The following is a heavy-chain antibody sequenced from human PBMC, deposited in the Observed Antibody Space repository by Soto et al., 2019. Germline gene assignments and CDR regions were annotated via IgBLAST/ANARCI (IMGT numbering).Heavy chain of an antibody. CDR3: ASSIFEADGSYYDGIAV. CDR2: IYYSGST. V-gene: IGHV4-59*01. CDR1: GGSISSYY. Sequence: SETLSLACTVSGGSISSYYWSWIRQPPGKGLEWIGYIYYSGSTNYNPSLKSRVTISVDTSKNQFSLKLSSVTAADTAVYYCASSIFEADGSYYDGIAVRARRTTVPGS. J-gene: IGHJ6*02. D-gene: IGHD3-3*01.